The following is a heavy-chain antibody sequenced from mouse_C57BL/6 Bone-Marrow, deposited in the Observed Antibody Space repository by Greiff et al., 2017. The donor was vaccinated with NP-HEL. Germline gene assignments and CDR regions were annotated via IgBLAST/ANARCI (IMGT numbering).Heavy chain of an antibody. CDR2: IHPNSGST. CDR1: GYTFTSYW. CDR3: ARSDYYGSSPYWYCDV. J-gene: IGHJ1*03. D-gene: IGHD1-1*01. Sequence: VQLQQPGAELVKPGASVKLSCKASGYTFTSYWMHWVKQRPGQGLEWIGMIHPNSGSTNYNEKFKSKATLTVDKSSSTAYMQLSSRTSEDSAVYYCARSDYYGSSPYWYCDVWGTGTTVTVSS. V-gene: IGHV1-64*01.